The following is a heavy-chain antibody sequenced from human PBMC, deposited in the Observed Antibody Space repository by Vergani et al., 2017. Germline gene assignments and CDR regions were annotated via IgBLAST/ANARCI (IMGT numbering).Heavy chain of an antibody. CDR2: IIPILGIA. CDR1: GGTFSSYT. V-gene: IGHV1-69*02. Sequence: QVQLVQSGAEVKKPGSSVKVFCKASGGTFSSYTISWVRQAPGQGLEWMGRIIPILGIANYAQKFQGRVTITADKSTSTAYMELSSLRSEDTAVYYCASPLRDYYGSGSYSYWGQGTLVTVSS. D-gene: IGHD3-10*01. J-gene: IGHJ4*02. CDR3: ASPLRDYYGSGSYSY.